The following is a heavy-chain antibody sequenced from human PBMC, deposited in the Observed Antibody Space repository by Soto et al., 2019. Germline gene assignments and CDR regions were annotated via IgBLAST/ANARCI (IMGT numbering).Heavy chain of an antibody. CDR3: ATTLGRYCSGGSCYSVGDAFDI. D-gene: IGHD2-15*01. CDR1: GFTFSSYA. J-gene: IGHJ3*02. V-gene: IGHV3-23*01. Sequence: EVQLLESGGGLVQPGGSLRLSRAASGFTFSSYAMSWGRQAPGKGPEWVSAISGSGGSTYYADSAKGRFTISRDNSKNTLYLQMNSLRAEDTAVYYCATTLGRYCSGGSCYSVGDAFDIWGQGTMVTVSS. CDR2: ISGSGGST.